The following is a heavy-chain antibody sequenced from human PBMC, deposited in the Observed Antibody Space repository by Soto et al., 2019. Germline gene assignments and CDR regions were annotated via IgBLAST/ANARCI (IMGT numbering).Heavy chain of an antibody. J-gene: IGHJ4*02. V-gene: IGHV3-33*01. CDR3: ARDGAHQDIDY. D-gene: IGHD2-2*01. CDR2: IWYDGSNQ. CDR1: GISFGSSG. Sequence: QVQLVESGGGVVQPGRSLRLSCVASGISFGSSGMHWVRQAPGKGLEWVAFIWYDGSNQYYSDSVKGRFTISRDNSMNTVSLQMDSPRVEDTGIYYCARDGAHQDIDYWGQGTLVTVSS.